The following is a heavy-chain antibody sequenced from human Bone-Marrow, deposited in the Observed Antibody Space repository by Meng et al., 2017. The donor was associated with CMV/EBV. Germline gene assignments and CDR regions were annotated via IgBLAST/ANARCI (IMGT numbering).Heavy chain of an antibody. CDR1: GGTFSSYA. CDR2: IIPIFGTA. D-gene: IGHD3-16*01. CDR3: ASPGGSLYYYGMAV. J-gene: IGHJ6*02. V-gene: IGHV1-69*05. Sequence: SVKNSCKASGGTFSSYAISWVRQAPGQGLEWMGGIIPIFGTANYAQKFQGRVTITTDESTSTAYMVLSSLRSEDTAVYYCASPGGSLYYYGMAVWGQGTTVTVSS.